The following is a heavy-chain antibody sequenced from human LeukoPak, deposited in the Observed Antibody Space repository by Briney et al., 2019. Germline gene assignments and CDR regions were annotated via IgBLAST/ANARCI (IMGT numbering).Heavy chain of an antibody. CDR1: GYTFTGYF. Sequence: ASVKVPCKASGYTFTGYFMHWVRQAPGQGLEWMGWTNPNSGGTNYAQKFQGRVTMTRDTSISTAYMELSRLRSDDTAVYYCARVGAEYQLLYDQYYFDYWGQGTLVTVSS. J-gene: IGHJ4*02. CDR3: ARVGAEYQLLYDQYYFDY. CDR2: TNPNSGGT. V-gene: IGHV1-2*02. D-gene: IGHD2-2*02.